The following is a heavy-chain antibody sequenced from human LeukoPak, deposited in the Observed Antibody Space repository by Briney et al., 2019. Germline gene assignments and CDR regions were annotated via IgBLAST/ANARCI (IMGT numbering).Heavy chain of an antibody. J-gene: IGHJ5*02. CDR1: GGSISSYY. CDR3: ARDDEYCSSTSCYSWFDP. Sequence: SETLSLTCTASGGSISSYYWSWIRKPAGKGLEWIGRIYTSGSTNYNPSLKSRVTMSVDTSKNQFSLKLSSVTAADTAVYYCARDDEYCSSTSCYSWFDPWGQGTLVTVSS. CDR2: IYTSGST. D-gene: IGHD2-2*01. V-gene: IGHV4-4*07.